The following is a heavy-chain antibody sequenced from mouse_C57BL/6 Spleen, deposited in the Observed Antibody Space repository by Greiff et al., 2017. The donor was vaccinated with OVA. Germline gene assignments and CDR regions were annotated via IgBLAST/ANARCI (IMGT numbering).Heavy chain of an antibody. Sequence: EVKVVESGGGLVQPGGSMKLSCVASGFTFSNYWMNWVRQSPEKGLEWVAQIRLKSDNYATHYAESVKGRFTISRDDSKSSVYLQMNNLRAEDTGIYYCTDNGYSFDDWGQGTTLTVSS. CDR2: IRLKSDNYAT. J-gene: IGHJ2*01. D-gene: IGHD2-2*01. CDR3: TDNGYSFDD. V-gene: IGHV6-3*01. CDR1: GFTFSNYW.